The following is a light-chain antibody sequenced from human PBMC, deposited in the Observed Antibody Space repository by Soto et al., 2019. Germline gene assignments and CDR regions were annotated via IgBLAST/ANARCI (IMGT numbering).Light chain of an antibody. Sequence: DIQMTQSPSSLSAFVGDRVTIICRASQDIRNYLNWYQQKPGKAPRLLISEASNLQTGVLSRFSGSGSTTYFTLNIGSLQPEDFATYFCQHYDDFPLTFGGGTKVEV. CDR1: QDIRNY. CDR3: QHYDDFPLT. V-gene: IGKV1-33*01. CDR2: EAS. J-gene: IGKJ4*01.